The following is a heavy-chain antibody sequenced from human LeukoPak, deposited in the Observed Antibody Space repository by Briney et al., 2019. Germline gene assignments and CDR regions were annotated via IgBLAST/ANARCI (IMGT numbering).Heavy chain of an antibody. V-gene: IGHV3-23*01. CDR1: GLTFSSYA. Sequence: PGGSLRLSCAASGLTFSSYAMTWVRQAPGKGLEWVSSISGSGGSTYYADSVKGRFTISRDNSKNTLYLQMNSLRAEDTAVYYCANLVGATKQNFDYWGQGTLVTVSS. J-gene: IGHJ4*02. D-gene: IGHD1-26*01. CDR3: ANLVGATKQNFDY. CDR2: ISGSGGST.